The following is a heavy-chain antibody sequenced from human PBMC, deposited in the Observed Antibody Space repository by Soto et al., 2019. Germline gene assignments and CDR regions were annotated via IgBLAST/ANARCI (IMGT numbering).Heavy chain of an antibody. CDR2: IYYSGST. J-gene: IGHJ4*02. Sequence: QVQLQESGPGLVKPSETLSLTCTVSGGSVSSGSYYWSWIRQPPGKGLEWIGYIYYSGSTNYNPSLKSRVTISVDTSKNQISLKLSSVTAADTAVYYCARTDTAMALFDYWGQGTLVTVSS. CDR3: ARTDTAMALFDY. CDR1: GGSVSSGSYY. V-gene: IGHV4-61*01. D-gene: IGHD5-18*01.